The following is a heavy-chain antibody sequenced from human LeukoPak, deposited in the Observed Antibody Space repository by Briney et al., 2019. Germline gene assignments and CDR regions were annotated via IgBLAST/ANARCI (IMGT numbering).Heavy chain of an antibody. D-gene: IGHD2-15*01. J-gene: IGHJ4*02. V-gene: IGHV3-48*01. CDR1: GFTFSSYS. Sequence: GGSLRLSCAASGFTFSSYSMNWVRQAPGRGLEWVSYISSSSSTIYYADSVKGRFTISRDNAKNSLYLQMNSLRAEDTAVYYCARAGGYCSGGSCYTFYDYVWGSYPLYYFDYWGQGTLVTVSS. CDR3: ARAGGYCSGGSCYTFYDYVWGSYPLYYFDY. CDR2: ISSSSSTI.